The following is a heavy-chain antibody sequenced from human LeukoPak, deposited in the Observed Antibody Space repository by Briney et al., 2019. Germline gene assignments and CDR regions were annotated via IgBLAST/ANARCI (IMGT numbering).Heavy chain of an antibody. J-gene: IGHJ4*02. V-gene: IGHV3-23*01. D-gene: IGHD6-19*01. Sequence: TGGSLRLFCAASGFTFSSYNMNGVRQAPGRGLEWVSAISGSCGSTYYADSVKGRFTISRDNSKNTLYLQVNSLRAADTAVYYCARDSALAQAVMFDYWGQGTLVTVSS. CDR1: GFTFSSYN. CDR2: ISGSCGST. CDR3: ARDSALAQAVMFDY.